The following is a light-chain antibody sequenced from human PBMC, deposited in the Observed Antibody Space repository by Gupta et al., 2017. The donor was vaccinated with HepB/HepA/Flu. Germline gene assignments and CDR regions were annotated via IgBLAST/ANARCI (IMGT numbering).Light chain of an antibody. CDR3: QVWDGSNDQGI. CDR1: NIESYS. Sequence: SYVLTQPPSVAVAPGKTASIACGGSNIESYSVRWYQQMPGQAPVLVVYEDSDRPSGIPERFSGSNSGNTATLTISRVEAGDEADYYCQVWDGSNDQGIFGGGTKLTVL. J-gene: IGLJ2*01. V-gene: IGLV3-21*03. CDR2: EDS.